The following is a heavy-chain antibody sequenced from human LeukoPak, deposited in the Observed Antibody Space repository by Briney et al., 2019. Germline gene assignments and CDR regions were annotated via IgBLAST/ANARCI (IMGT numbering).Heavy chain of an antibody. CDR1: GFTFKIYS. D-gene: IGHD6-19*01. Sequence: GGSLRLSCAASGFTFKIYSMNWVRRAPGKGLEWVSTIGGSGDKTFYADSVKGRFTISRDNSKNMLHLQMSSLTGEDTALYYCVRRGDASSGWGDHDYWGQGALVTVSS. V-gene: IGHV3-23*01. J-gene: IGHJ4*02. CDR3: VRRGDASSGWGDHDY. CDR2: IGGSGDKT.